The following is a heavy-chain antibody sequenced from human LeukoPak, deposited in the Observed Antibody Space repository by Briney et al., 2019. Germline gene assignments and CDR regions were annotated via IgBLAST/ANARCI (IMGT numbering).Heavy chain of an antibody. Sequence: PGGSLRLSCEASGFTFSVYWMGWVRQAPGKGLEWVANIKQDGSEKYYVDSVKGRFTISRDNSKNPLYLQMNSLRAEDTAVYFCARAIEWLGYFDYWGQGTLVTVSS. V-gene: IGHV3-7*01. CDR2: IKQDGSEK. D-gene: IGHD3-3*01. J-gene: IGHJ4*02. CDR1: GFTFSVYW. CDR3: ARAIEWLGYFDY.